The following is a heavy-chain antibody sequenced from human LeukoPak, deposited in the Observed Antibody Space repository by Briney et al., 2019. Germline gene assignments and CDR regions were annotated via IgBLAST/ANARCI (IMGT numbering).Heavy chain of an antibody. J-gene: IGHJ4*02. CDR2: IYHSGST. V-gene: IGHV4-30-2*01. CDR3: ARAGAGSFDY. D-gene: IGHD6-19*01. CDR1: GGSISSGGYS. Sequence: SETLSLTCAVSGGSISSGGYSWSWIRQPPGKGLEWIGYIYHSGSTYYNPSLKSRVTISVGKSKNQFSLKLSSVTAADTAVYYCARAGAGSFDYWGQGTLVTVSS.